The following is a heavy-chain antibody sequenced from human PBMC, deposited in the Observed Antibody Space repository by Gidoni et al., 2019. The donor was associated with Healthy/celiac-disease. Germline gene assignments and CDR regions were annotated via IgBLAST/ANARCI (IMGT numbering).Heavy chain of an antibody. D-gene: IGHD1-1*01. CDR2: ISYDGSNN. CDR1: GVTFSSYG. V-gene: IGHV3-30*18. Sequence: QLQLVASGGGVVQPGWSLGPSCAASGVTFSSYGMHWVRQAPGKGLEWVAVISYDGSNNYYADSVKGRFTISRDNSKNTLYLQMNSLRAEDTAVYYCAKDWGDGNDGFQHWGQGTLVTVSS. J-gene: IGHJ1*01. CDR3: AKDWGDGNDGFQH.